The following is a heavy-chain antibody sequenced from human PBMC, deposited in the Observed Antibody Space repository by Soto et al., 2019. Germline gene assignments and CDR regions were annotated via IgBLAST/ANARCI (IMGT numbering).Heavy chain of an antibody. D-gene: IGHD1-1*01. CDR3: AKSNRGTRPLDY. J-gene: IGHJ4*02. CDR2: ISADGSTT. Sequence: EVQLLESGGAFLQPGGSLRLSCAASGFTFSNYAMTWVRRAPGKGLEWVSVISADGSTTYYADPLKGRFTISRDNSKNTLYLQMNSLRAEDAAMYYCAKSNRGTRPLDYLGQGTLVTVSS. V-gene: IGHV3-23*01. CDR1: GFTFSNYA.